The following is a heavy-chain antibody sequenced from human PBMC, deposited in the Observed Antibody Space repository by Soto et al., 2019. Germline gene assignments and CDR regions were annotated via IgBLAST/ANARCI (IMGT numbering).Heavy chain of an antibody. V-gene: IGHV3-23*01. CDR1: GFTFSSYA. Sequence: GGSLRLSCAASGFTFSSYAMSWVRQAPGKGLEWVSAISGSGGSTYYADSVKGRFTISRDNSKNTLYLQMNSLRAEDTAVYYCAKSGVPYSSGWYLDYWGQGTLVTVSS. J-gene: IGHJ4*02. CDR2: ISGSGGST. CDR3: AKSGVPYSSGWYLDY. D-gene: IGHD6-19*01.